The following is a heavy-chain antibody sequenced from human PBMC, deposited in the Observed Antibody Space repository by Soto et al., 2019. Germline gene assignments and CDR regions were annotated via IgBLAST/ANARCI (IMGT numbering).Heavy chain of an antibody. V-gene: IGHV3-48*02. CDR3: ARDEWYSSSWYGYFQH. D-gene: IGHD6-13*01. CDR2: ISSSSTI. J-gene: IGHJ1*01. CDR1: GFTFSSYS. Sequence: GGSLRLSCAASGFTFSSYSMNWVRQAPGKGLEWVSYISSSSTIYYADSVKGRFTISRDNAKNSLYLQMNSLRDEDTAVYYCARDEWYSSSWYGYFQHWGQGTLVTVSS.